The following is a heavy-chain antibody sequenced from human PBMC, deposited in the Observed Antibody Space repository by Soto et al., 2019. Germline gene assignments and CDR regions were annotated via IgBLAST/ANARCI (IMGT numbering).Heavy chain of an antibody. CDR2: ISAYNGNT. D-gene: IGHD6-13*01. J-gene: IGHJ2*01. V-gene: IGHV1-18*01. CDR1: GYTFTSYG. Sequence: ASVKVSCKASGYTFTSYGISWVRQAPGQGLEWMGWISAYNGNTNYAQKLQGRVTMTTDTSTSTAYMELRSLRSDDTAVYYCAREPGIAAACQYWYVGLWGCGTLITVSS. CDR3: AREPGIAAACQYWYVGL.